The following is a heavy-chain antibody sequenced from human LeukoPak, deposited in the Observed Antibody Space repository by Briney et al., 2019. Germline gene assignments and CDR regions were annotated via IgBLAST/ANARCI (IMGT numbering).Heavy chain of an antibody. CDR1: GYTFTSYD. CDR2: MNPNSGNT. D-gene: IGHD6-19*01. J-gene: IGHJ1*01. CDR3: ATYIAVAGGFFFQH. V-gene: IGHV1-8*01. Sequence: ASVKVSCKASGYTFTSYDINWVRQATGQGLEWMGWMNPNSGNTGYAQKLQGRVTMTRNTSISTAYMELSSLRSEDTAVYYCATYIAVAGGFFFQHWGQGTLVTVSS.